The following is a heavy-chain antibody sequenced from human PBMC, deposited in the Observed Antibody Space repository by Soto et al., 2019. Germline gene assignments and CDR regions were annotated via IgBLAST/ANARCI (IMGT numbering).Heavy chain of an antibody. V-gene: IGHV1-69*12. D-gene: IGHD5-18*01. CDR1: GGTFSSYA. CDR2: IIPIFGTA. CDR3: ARGRYSYGWGTGDY. J-gene: IGHJ4*02. Sequence: QVQLVQSGAEVKKPGSSVKVSCMASGGTFSSYAISWVRQAPGQGLEWMGGIIPIFGTANYAQKFQGRVTITADESTSTAYMELSSLRSEDTAVYYCARGRYSYGWGTGDYWGQGTLVTVSS.